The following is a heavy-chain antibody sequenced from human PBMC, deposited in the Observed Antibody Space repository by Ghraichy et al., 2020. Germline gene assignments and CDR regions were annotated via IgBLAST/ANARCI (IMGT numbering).Heavy chain of an antibody. CDR2: LKWHGGSA. Sequence: GGSLRLSCAASGFSFDQFEMSWVRQVPGKGLEWVSGLKWHGGSAGYADSVKGRFTISRDNAKNSLYLQMNSLRAEDTALYYCARGQQVVIDYSYYYGMDVWGQGTSVTVSS. CDR3: ARGQQVVIDYSYYYGMDV. D-gene: IGHD6-13*01. V-gene: IGHV3-20*04. CDR1: GFSFDQFE. J-gene: IGHJ6*02.